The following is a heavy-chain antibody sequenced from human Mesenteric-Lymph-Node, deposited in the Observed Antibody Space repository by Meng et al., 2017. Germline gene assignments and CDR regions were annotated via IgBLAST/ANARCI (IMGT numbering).Heavy chain of an antibody. CDR3: ATGQNSAMHN. CDR1: GFTFSNYW. D-gene: IGHD5-18*01. Sequence: GGSLRLSCAASGFTFSNYWMHWVRQAPGKGLVWVSRIYSDGSSTNYADSVKGRFTISRDNAKSTLYLQMNSLRAEDTAVYYCATGQNSAMHNWALGTLVTVSS. J-gene: IGHJ4*02. V-gene: IGHV3-74*01. CDR2: IYSDGSST.